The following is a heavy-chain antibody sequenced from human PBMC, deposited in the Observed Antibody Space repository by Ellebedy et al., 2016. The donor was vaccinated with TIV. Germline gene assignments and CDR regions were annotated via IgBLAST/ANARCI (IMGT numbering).Heavy chain of an antibody. Sequence: SETLSLXCGVYGGSFSGHYWSWIRQPPGKGLEWIGEINHSGTTNYNPSPKSRVTISVDTSKNQFSLKLSSVTAADPAVYYCAGGDYGGYYFDYWGQGTLVTVSS. V-gene: IGHV4-34*01. J-gene: IGHJ4*02. CDR3: AGGDYGGYYFDY. CDR2: INHSGTT. CDR1: GGSFSGHY. D-gene: IGHD4-17*01.